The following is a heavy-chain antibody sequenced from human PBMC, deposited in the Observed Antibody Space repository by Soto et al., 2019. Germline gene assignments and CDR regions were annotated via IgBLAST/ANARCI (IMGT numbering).Heavy chain of an antibody. CDR3: ARMRGSSSSLPVDY. D-gene: IGHD6-6*01. CDR2: IFSNDEK. J-gene: IGHJ4*02. Sequence: QVTLKESGPVLVKPTETLTLTCTVSGFSLSNARMGVSWIRQPPGKALEWLAHIFSNDEKSYSTSLKSRLTISKDTSKSQVVLTMTNMDPVDTATYYCARMRGSSSSLPVDYWGQGTLVTVSS. V-gene: IGHV2-26*01. CDR1: GFSLSNARMG.